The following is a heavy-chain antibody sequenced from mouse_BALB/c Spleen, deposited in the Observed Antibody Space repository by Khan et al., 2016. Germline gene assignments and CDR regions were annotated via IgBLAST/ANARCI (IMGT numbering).Heavy chain of an antibody. J-gene: IGHJ3*01. CDR3: ARGAC. CDR1: GYTFSTYW. CDR2: ILPGSGST. Sequence: QVQLQQSGAELMKPGVSVKISCKTSGYTFSTYWIEWVKERPGHGLEWIGEILPGSGSTNYTEKFKGKATFTAEASSNTAHMQLSSLTSEDSAVYYCARGACWGQGTLVTVSA. V-gene: IGHV1-9*01.